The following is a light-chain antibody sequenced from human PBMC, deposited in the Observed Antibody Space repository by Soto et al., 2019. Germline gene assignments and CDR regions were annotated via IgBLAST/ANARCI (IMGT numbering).Light chain of an antibody. Sequence: DIQMTQSPSSLSASVGDRVTITCRASQGMRNDLAWYQQKPGKAPKRLISAASSLQTGVPSRFSGSGFGTEFTLTISSLQPEDFATYYCLQHNTYPLTFGQGTKVEIK. CDR2: AAS. J-gene: IGKJ1*01. CDR3: LQHNTYPLT. V-gene: IGKV1-17*01. CDR1: QGMRND.